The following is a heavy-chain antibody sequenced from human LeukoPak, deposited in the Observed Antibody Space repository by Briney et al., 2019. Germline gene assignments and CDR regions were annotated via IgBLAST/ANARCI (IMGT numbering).Heavy chain of an antibody. CDR3: ARGPVYCSSTSCSIDY. J-gene: IGHJ4*02. Sequence: SETLSLTCTVSGGSISSYYWSWIRQPAGKGLEWIGRIYTSGSTNYNPSLKSRVTMSVDTSKNQFSLKLSSVTAADTAVYYCARGPVYCSSTSCSIDYWGPGTLVTVSS. CDR2: IYTSGST. CDR1: GGSISSYY. D-gene: IGHD2-2*01. V-gene: IGHV4-4*07.